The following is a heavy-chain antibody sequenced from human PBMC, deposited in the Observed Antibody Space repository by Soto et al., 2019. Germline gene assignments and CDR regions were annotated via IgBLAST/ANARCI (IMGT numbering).Heavy chain of an antibody. J-gene: IGHJ4*02. CDR2: VYSNGIT. V-gene: IGHV4-59*08. CDR3: AGQSYESRGYYYAY. D-gene: IGHD3-22*01. CDR1: GCSLNNHN. Sequence: SETLFLTCTVSGCSLNNHNWSWIRQPPGKGLEWLGNVYSNGITNYNPSLKSRVTISVDTSKSQVSLKLSSVTAADTAVYYCAGQSYESRGYYYAYWGQGTLVNVSS.